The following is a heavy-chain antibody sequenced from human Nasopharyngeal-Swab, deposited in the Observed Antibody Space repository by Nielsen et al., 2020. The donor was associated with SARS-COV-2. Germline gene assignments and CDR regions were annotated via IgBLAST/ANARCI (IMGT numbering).Heavy chain of an antibody. Sequence: SATLSLTCTVSGGSISSSSYYWGWIRQPPGKGLEWIGSIYYSGSTYYNPSLKSRVTISVDTSKNQSSLKLSSVTAADTAVYYCVGSSWYGDYYYYYGMDVWGQGTTVTVSS. D-gene: IGHD6-13*01. J-gene: IGHJ6*02. V-gene: IGHV4-39*07. CDR1: GGSISSSSYY. CDR2: IYYSGST. CDR3: VGSSWYGDYYYYYGMDV.